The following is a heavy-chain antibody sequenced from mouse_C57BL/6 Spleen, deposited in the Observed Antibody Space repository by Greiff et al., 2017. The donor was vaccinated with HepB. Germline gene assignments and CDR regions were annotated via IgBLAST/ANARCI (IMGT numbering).Heavy chain of an antibody. CDR3: ARFLHYYGSSGYYFDY. Sequence: QVQLKESGAELMKPGASVKLSCKATGYTFTGYWIEWVKQRPGHGLEWIGEILPGSGSTNYNEKFKGKATFTADTSSNTAYMQLSSLTTEDSAIYYCARFLHYYGSSGYYFDYWGQGTTLTVSS. J-gene: IGHJ2*01. D-gene: IGHD1-1*01. CDR1: GYTFTGYW. CDR2: ILPGSGST. V-gene: IGHV1-9*01.